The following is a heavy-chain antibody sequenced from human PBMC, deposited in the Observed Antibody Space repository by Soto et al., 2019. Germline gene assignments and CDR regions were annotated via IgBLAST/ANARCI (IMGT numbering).Heavy chain of an antibody. CDR2: VNPADSDT. V-gene: IGHV5-51*01. CDR1: GYTFTNHC. CDR3: ARTNSNGWYDS. D-gene: IGHD3-22*01. J-gene: IGHJ5*01. Sequence: GESFKISCKGSGYTFTNHCIAWVRQMPGKGLEYMRIVNPADSDTRYSPSFQGQVTISADKSINSAYLQWSSLKASDTAIYYCARTNSNGWYDSWGQGSLVTVSS.